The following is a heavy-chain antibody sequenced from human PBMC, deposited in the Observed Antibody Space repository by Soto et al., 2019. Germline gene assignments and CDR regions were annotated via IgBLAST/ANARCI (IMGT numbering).Heavy chain of an antibody. V-gene: IGHV1-69*12. CDR2: IIPIFGTA. D-gene: IGHD2-15*01. Sequence: QVQLVQSGAEVKKPGSSVKVSCKAFGGTFSSYAISWVRQAPGQGLEWMGGIIPIFGTANYAQKFQGRVTITADESTSTAYMELSSLRSEDTAVYYCAREGVYCSGGSCSEHWFDPWGQGTLVTVSS. CDR3: AREGVYCSGGSCSEHWFDP. CDR1: GGTFSSYA. J-gene: IGHJ5*02.